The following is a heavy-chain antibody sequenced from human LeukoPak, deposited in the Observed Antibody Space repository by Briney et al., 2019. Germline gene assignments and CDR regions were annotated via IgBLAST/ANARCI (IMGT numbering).Heavy chain of an antibody. CDR1: GGTFSSYA. D-gene: IGHD3-10*01. V-gene: IGHV1-69*01. Sequence: SVKVSCKASGGTFSSYAISWVRQAPGQGLEWMGGIIPIFGTANYAQKFQGRVTITADESTSTAYMELSSLRSDDTAVYYCARAPPGWGSYIHYYYMDVWGKGTTVTISS. J-gene: IGHJ6*03. CDR2: IIPIFGTA. CDR3: ARAPPGWGSYIHYYYMDV.